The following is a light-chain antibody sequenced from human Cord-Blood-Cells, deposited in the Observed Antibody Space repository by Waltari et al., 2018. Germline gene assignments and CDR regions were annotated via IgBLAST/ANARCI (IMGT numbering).Light chain of an antibody. CDR2: GAS. CDR3: QQDYNVPP. J-gene: IGKJ4*01. Sequence: PGARLTFSCRARPSVSSSYLTWYQPKPRQAPRLLIYGASTRATRIPARFSGSGSGTDFTLAISSVQPEYFAVDYCQQDYNVPPFGGGTKVGI. CDR1: PSVSSSY. V-gene: IGKV3D-7*01.